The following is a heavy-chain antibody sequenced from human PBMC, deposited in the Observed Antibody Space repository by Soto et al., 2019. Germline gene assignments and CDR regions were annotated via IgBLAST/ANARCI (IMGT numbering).Heavy chain of an antibody. J-gene: IGHJ4*02. CDR2: IKSKTDGGTT. CDR3: TTEPRLGDIGY. Sequence: EVQLVESGGGLVKPGGSLRLSCAASGFTFSNAWMSWVRQAPGKGLEWVGRIKSKTDGGTTDYAAPVKGRFTISRDDYKNTLYVQMNSLKTEDTAVYYCTTEPRLGDIGYWGQGTLVTVSS. CDR1: GFTFSNAW. V-gene: IGHV3-15*01. D-gene: IGHD3-16*01.